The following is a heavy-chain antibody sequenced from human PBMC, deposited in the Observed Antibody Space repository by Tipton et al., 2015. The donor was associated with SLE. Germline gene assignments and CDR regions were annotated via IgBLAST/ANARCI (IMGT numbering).Heavy chain of an antibody. V-gene: IGHV1-2*02. CDR1: GYPFIGYY. D-gene: IGHD3-22*01. CDR3: ARGLSYYSDSSGYYQFDL. CDR2: INPNSGGS. J-gene: IGHJ5*02. Sequence: QLVQSGAEVKKPGASVKVSCKASGYPFIGYYIHWVRQAPGQGLEWMGWINPNSGGSHSAQKFQGRVTMTRDTSISTAYMELSNLRSDGTAVYYCARGLSYYSDSSGYYQFDLWGQGALVTVSS.